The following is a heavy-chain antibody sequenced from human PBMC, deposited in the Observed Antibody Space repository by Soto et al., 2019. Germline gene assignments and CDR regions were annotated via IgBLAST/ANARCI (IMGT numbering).Heavy chain of an antibody. Sequence: SQTLSLTCVISGDSVSSNCVAWNWIRQSPSRGLEWLGRTYYRSKWYNNYAVSVKSRITINPDTSKNQFSLQLNSVSPEDTAVYYCASLHSGASDSYDVWGQGTMVTVSS. CDR1: GDSVSSNCVA. J-gene: IGHJ3*01. V-gene: IGHV6-1*01. CDR3: ASLHSGASDSYDV. CDR2: TYYRSKWYN. D-gene: IGHD2-15*01.